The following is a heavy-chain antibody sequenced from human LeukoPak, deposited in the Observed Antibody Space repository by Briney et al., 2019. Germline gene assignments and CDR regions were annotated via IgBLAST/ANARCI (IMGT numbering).Heavy chain of an antibody. CDR3: AKDQATYYYDSSGYQPLDY. Sequence: PGVSLRLSCAASGFTFSSYAMSWVRQAPGKGLEWVSAISGSGGSTYYADSVKGRFTISRDNSKNTLYLQMNSLRAEDTAVYYCAKDQATYYYDSSGYQPLDYWGQGTLVTVSS. J-gene: IGHJ4*02. V-gene: IGHV3-23*01. CDR2: ISGSGGST. D-gene: IGHD3-22*01. CDR1: GFTFSSYA.